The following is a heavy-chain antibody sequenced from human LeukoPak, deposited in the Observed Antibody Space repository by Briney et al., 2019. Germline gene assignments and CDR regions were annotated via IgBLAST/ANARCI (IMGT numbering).Heavy chain of an antibody. CDR3: ARDLVYYDSSGYYLGWPFDY. J-gene: IGHJ4*02. V-gene: IGHV1-69*05. CDR2: IIPIFGTA. CDR1: GGTFSSYA. D-gene: IGHD3-22*01. Sequence: GASVKVSCKASGGTFSSYAISWVRQAPGQGLEWMGGIIPIFGTANYAQKFQGRVTITTDESTSTAYMELSSLRSEDTAVYYCARDLVYYDSSGYYLGWPFDYWGQGTLVTVSS.